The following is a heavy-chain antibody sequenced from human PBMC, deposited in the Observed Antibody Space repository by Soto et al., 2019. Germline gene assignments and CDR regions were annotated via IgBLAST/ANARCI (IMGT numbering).Heavy chain of an antibody. CDR3: ARDGGYCSSTSCPGDY. CDR2: IIPIFGTA. V-gene: IGHV1-69*06. CDR1: GGTFSSYS. J-gene: IGHJ4*02. D-gene: IGHD2-2*01. Sequence: SVKVSCKASGGTFSSYSISWVLQAPGQGLEWMGGIIPIFGTANYAQKFQGRVTITADKSTSTAYMELSSLRSEDTAVYYCARDGGYCSSTSCPGDYWGQGTLVTVSS.